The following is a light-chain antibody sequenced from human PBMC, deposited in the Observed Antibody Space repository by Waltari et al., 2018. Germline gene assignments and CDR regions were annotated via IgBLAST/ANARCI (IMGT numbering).Light chain of an antibody. CDR2: DTT. Sequence: QSVLTQPPSVPGAPGQRVTIPCPGGCSNSGADTDVPWFQQLPGTAPKLLIFDTTNLPSWVPNRFSGSKSGTSAFLAITGLQHEDEADYYCQSYDSSLSGWRVFGTGTKVTVL. CDR3: QSYDSSLSGWRV. V-gene: IGLV1-40*01. J-gene: IGLJ1*01. CDR1: CSNSGADTD.